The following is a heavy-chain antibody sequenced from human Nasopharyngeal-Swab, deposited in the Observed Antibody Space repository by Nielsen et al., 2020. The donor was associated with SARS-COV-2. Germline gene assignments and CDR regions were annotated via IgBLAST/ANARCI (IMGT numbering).Heavy chain of an antibody. Sequence: ASVKVSCKASGYTFTSNVLNWVRQAPGQGPEYIGWISTKTGAPTYAQAFTGRFVISLDTSVSTIYLQISSLKADDTAVYYCARENQEYANIWIDYWGQGTQVTVSS. D-gene: IGHD1-1*01. CDR2: ISTKTGAP. V-gene: IGHV7-4-1*02. J-gene: IGHJ4*02. CDR3: ARENQEYANIWIDY. CDR1: GYTFTSNV.